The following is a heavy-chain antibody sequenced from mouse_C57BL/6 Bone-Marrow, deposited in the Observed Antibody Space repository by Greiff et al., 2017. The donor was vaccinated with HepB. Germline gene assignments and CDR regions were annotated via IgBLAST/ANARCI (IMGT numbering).Heavy chain of an antibody. Sequence: VQLQESGAELVRPGTSVKVSCKASGYAFTNYLIEWVKQRPGQGLEWIGVINPGSGGTNYNEKFKGKATLTADKSSSTAYMQLSSLTSEDSAVYFCARSGLRLRYAMDYWGQGTSVTVSS. CDR1: GYAFTNYL. D-gene: IGHD3-2*02. V-gene: IGHV1-54*01. J-gene: IGHJ4*01. CDR3: ARSGLRLRYAMDY. CDR2: INPGSGGT.